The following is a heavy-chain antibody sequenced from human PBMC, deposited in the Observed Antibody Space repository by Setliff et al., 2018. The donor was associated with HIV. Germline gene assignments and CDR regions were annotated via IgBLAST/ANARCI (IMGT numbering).Heavy chain of an antibody. CDR3: TKLTMPTGGFQH. CDR1: GYTFTSYY. Sequence: ASVKVSCKASGYTFTSYYMHWVRQAPGQGLEWMGMISPSGISTSYAQKFQGRVTMTRDTSTSTAYMELSSLRSEDTAVYYCTKLTMPTGGFQHWGQGTLVTVSS. V-gene: IGHV1-46*01. J-gene: IGHJ1*01. D-gene: IGHD4-17*01. CDR2: ISPSGIST.